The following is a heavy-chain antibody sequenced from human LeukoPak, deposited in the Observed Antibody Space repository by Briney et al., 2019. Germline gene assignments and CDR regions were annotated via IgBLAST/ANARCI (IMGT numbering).Heavy chain of an antibody. D-gene: IGHD6-13*01. Sequence: GASVKVSCKASGYTFTNYDIMWVRQATGQGPEWMGWMNSNSGNTGYAQKFQGRVTMTRNTSISTAYMELSSLRSEDTAVYYCARRVEWIAAAGIPDWFDPWSQGTLVTVSS. V-gene: IGHV1-8*01. CDR3: ARRVEWIAAAGIPDWFDP. CDR1: GYTFTNYD. J-gene: IGHJ5*02. CDR2: MNSNSGNT.